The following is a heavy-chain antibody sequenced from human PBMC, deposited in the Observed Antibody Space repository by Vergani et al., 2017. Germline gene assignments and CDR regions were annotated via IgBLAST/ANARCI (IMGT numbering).Heavy chain of an antibody. D-gene: IGHD6-19*01. Sequence: EVQLVESAGGLVQPGRSLRLSCAASGFTFIMHAMSWVRQAPGQGLEWVSTLSASYRRTHYADSVKGRFTISRDISKNTLFLHMNSLRPGDTAVYYCAKVGRSEVAGTFGAYDIWGQGTEVTVSS. J-gene: IGHJ3*02. CDR2: LSASYRRT. CDR3: AKVGRSEVAGTFGAYDI. CDR1: GFTFIMHA. V-gene: IGHV3-23*04.